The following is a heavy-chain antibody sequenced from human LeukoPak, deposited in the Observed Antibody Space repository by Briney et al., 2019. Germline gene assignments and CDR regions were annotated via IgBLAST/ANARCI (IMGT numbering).Heavy chain of an antibody. Sequence: GGSLRLSCAASGFTVSSHYISWVRQAPGKGLEWVSIIHSDGKTYYSDSVKGRFTISRDNSKNTLYLQMSSLRTEDTAVYYCARGGAFDIWGQGTMVTVSS. D-gene: IGHD3-10*01. CDR2: IHSDGKT. V-gene: IGHV3-53*01. J-gene: IGHJ3*02. CDR1: GFTVSSHY. CDR3: ARGGAFDI.